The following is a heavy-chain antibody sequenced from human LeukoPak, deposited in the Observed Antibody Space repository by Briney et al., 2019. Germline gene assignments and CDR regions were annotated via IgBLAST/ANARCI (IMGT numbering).Heavy chain of an antibody. Sequence: GGSLRLSCAASGFTFSSYSMNWVRQAPGKGLEWVSSISSSSSYIYYADSVKGRFTISRDNAKNSLYLQMNSLRAEDTAVYYCASTSHPMKYYYGSGSTGDDYWGQGTLVTVSS. V-gene: IGHV3-21*01. CDR3: ASTSHPMKYYYGSGSTGDDY. J-gene: IGHJ4*02. CDR1: GFTFSSYS. D-gene: IGHD3-10*01. CDR2: ISSSSSYI.